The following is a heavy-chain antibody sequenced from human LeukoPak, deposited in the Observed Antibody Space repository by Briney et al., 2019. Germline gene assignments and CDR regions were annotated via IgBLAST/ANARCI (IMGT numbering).Heavy chain of an antibody. CDR2: IRNKANSYTT. CDR1: GFTFSDHY. Sequence: GGSLRLSYAASGFTFSDHYMDWVRQAPGKGLEWVGRIRNKANSYTTEYAASVKGRFTVSRDNSKNSLYLQMNSLKTEDTAVYYCVGGAVYYFDCWGQGTLVTVSP. CDR3: VGGAVYYFDC. V-gene: IGHV3-72*01. J-gene: IGHJ4*02.